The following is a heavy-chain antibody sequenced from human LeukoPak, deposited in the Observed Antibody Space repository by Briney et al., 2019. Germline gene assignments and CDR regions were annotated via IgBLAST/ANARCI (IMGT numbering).Heavy chain of an antibody. V-gene: IGHV4-59*01. CDR1: GGSISSYY. Sequence: SETLSLTCTVSGGSISSYYWTWIRQPPEKGLEWIGYIYYSGSTNYNPSLKSRVTISVDTSKNQFSLKLTSVTAADTAVYYCARTQGVPAAHNWFDPWGQGTLVTVSS. J-gene: IGHJ5*02. D-gene: IGHD2-2*01. CDR2: IYYSGST. CDR3: ARTQGVPAAHNWFDP.